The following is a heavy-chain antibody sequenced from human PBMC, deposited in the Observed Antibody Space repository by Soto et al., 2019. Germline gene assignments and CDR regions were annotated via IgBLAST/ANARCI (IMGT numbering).Heavy chain of an antibody. CDR2: INPNSGNT. D-gene: IGHD4-17*01. Sequence: QVQLVQSGAEVKKPGASVKVSCKASGYIFTNYDINWVRQATGQGLEYLGWINPNSGNTGYVQKFQGRVTMTRNTSINTAYMELNSLRSADTAVYYCARGLKYGDYSRWFDPCGQGALVTVSS. CDR1: GYIFTNYD. V-gene: IGHV1-8*01. CDR3: ARGLKYGDYSRWFDP. J-gene: IGHJ5*02.